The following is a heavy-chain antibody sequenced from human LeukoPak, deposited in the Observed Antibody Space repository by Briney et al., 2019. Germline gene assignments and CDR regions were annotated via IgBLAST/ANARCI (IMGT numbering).Heavy chain of an antibody. V-gene: IGHV1-8*01. D-gene: IGHD1-1*01. CDR3: TRDWTY. CDR2: VNPDSGDT. Sequence: ASVKVSCKTSGYTFTNYDINWVRQAAGQGLEWMGWVNPDSGDTGFAQEFQGRLTITTNTSARVAYMEMTSLTSEDTAVYYCTRDWTYWGPGTLVTVSS. J-gene: IGHJ4*02. CDR1: GYTFTNYD.